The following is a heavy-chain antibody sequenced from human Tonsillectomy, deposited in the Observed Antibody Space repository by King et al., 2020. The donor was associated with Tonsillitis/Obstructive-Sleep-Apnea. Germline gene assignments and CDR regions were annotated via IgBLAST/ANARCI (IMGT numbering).Heavy chain of an antibody. J-gene: IGHJ4*02. V-gene: IGHV3-9*01. CDR1: GFIFDDNA. CDR2: ISWNSGSI. Sequence: VQLVESGGGLVQPGRSLRLSCAASGFIFDDNAMHWVRQAPGKGLEWVSGISWNSGSIGYADSVKGRFTISRDNAKKSLYLQMNSLRAEDTALYYCAKYTGRFWELLLGYFDYWGQGTLVTVSS. CDR3: AKYTGRFWELLLGYFDY. D-gene: IGHD3-10*01.